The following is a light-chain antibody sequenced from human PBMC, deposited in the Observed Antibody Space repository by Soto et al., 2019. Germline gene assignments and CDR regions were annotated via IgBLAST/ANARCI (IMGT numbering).Light chain of an antibody. V-gene: IGKV1-12*01. CDR1: QRVSTW. CDR3: QQANTFPIA. CDR2: AAS. Sequence: DIQMTQSPSFVSASVGDGVTITCRASQRVSTWLAWYQQRPGKAPKLLIYAASTSQSGVPSRFRGSGSGTDFTLTISSLQPDDFATYYCQQANTFPIAFGG. J-gene: IGKJ4*01.